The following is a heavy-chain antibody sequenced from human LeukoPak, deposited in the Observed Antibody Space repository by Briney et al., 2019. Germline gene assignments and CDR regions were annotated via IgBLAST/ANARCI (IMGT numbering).Heavy chain of an antibody. CDR1: GDSFSSGGYY. D-gene: IGHD3-3*01. V-gene: IGHV4-31*03. J-gene: IGHJ6*02. Sequence: PSETLSLTCTVSGDSFSSGGYYWNWIRQLPGRGLEWIGYISYSGNTFYKSSLESRVAISLDTSKNQFSLKLSSMTAADTAVYYCAGYYDFWSGYPDYYYYGMVVWGQGTLVTVSS. CDR2: ISYSGNT. CDR3: AGYYDFWSGYPDYYYYGMVV.